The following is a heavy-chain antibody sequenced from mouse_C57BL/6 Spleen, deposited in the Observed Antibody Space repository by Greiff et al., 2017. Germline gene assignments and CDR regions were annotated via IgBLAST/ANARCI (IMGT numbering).Heavy chain of an antibody. Sequence: VQLQQPGAELVKPGASVKLSCKASGYTFTSYWMHWVKQRPGQGLEWIGMIHPNSGSTNYNEKFKSKATLTVDKSSSTAYMQLSSLTSEDSAVYYCARGGYSNNWYFDVWGTGTTVTVSS. D-gene: IGHD2-5*01. CDR2: IHPNSGST. V-gene: IGHV1-64*01. J-gene: IGHJ1*03. CDR3: ARGGYSNNWYFDV. CDR1: GYTFTSYW.